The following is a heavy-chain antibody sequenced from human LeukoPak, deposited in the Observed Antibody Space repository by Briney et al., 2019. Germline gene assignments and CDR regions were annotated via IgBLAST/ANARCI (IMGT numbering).Heavy chain of an antibody. V-gene: IGHV4-59*08. D-gene: IGHD2-8*02. CDR3: AGHHPRNTVDF. CDR2: ISDIGSI. Sequence: SETLSLTCTVSGGSTSSYYWSWIRQPPGKGLEWIAYISDIGSINYNPSLKSRVTISLDTSKNQFSLKLSSVTAADTAVYYCAGHHPRNTVDFWGQGTLVTVSS. CDR1: GGSTSSYY. J-gene: IGHJ4*02.